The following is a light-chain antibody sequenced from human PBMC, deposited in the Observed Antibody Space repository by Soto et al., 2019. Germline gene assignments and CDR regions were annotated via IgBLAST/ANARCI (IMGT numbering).Light chain of an antibody. CDR1: QSLSND. Sequence: EIVMTQSPASMSVSPGERATLSCRASQSLSNDLAWYHQKPGQAPRLLIYAASTRAPGIPVRFSGTGSGTDFTLTISSLQSEDIGVYYCQQYNKWPPWTFGQ. J-gene: IGKJ1*01. CDR3: QQYNKWPPWT. V-gene: IGKV3-15*01. CDR2: AAS.